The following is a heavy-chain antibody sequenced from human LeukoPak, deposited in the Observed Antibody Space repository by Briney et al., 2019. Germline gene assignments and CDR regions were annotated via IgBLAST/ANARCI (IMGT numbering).Heavy chain of an antibody. D-gene: IGHD3-22*01. CDR1: GFTFSSYA. J-gene: IGHJ4*01. V-gene: IGHV3-23*01. Sequence: PGGSLRLSCAASGFTFSSYAMSWVRQAPGKGLEWVAGITASGGNEHYADSVRGRVAISRDNSNNILYLQLNNLTAEDTALYYCAKADRVTMIVMVTYFDSWGQGTLVTVSS. CDR2: ITASGGNE. CDR3: AKADRVTMIVMVTYFDS.